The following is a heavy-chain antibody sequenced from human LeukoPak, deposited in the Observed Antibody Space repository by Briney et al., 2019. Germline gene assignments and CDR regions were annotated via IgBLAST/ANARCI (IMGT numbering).Heavy chain of an antibody. J-gene: IGHJ4*02. CDR3: ARHGYCTNGVCYPPDY. CDR2: IYYSGST. V-gene: IGHV4-39*01. Sequence: SETLSLTCTVSGGSISSSSYYWGWIRQPPGKGLEWIGSIYYSGSTYYNPSLKSRATISVDTSKNQFSLKLSSVTAADTAVYYCARHGYCTNGVCYPPDYWGQGTLVTVSS. CDR1: GGSISSSSYY. D-gene: IGHD2-8*01.